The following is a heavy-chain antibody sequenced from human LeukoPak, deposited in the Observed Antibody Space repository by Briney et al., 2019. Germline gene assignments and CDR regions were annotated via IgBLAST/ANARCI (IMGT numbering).Heavy chain of an antibody. V-gene: IGHV1-46*02. J-gene: IGHJ5*02. Sequence: GASVKVSRKTSGYTFNIYYVQWVRQAPGQGLEWMGVIHPNDGSTTYAQKFQGRIIMTSDTSTSTIYMELSSQRSDDTAVYYCARGDIDHWGQGTLVTVSS. CDR1: GYTFNIYY. CDR2: IHPNDGST. D-gene: IGHD2-15*01. CDR3: ARGDIDH.